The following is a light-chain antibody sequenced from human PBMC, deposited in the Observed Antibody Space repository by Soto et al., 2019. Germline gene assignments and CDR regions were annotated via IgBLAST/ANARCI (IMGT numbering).Light chain of an antibody. CDR1: QDISNF. CDR3: QVVNTYLGWIT. J-gene: IGKJ3*01. V-gene: IGKV1-9*01. Sequence: IPLTQSPSSLSASVGDRVIITCRASQDISNFLAWYQQKPGKAPQLLIYAASTLQTGVPSRFSGSGSGTDFTLTISSLQPEDFATYYCQVVNTYLGWITFGHGTKVDV. CDR2: AAS.